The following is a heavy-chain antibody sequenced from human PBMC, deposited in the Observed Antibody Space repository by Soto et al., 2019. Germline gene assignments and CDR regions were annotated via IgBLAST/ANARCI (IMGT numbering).Heavy chain of an antibody. J-gene: IGHJ4*02. D-gene: IGHD2-21*01. V-gene: IGHV4-31*03. CDR3: ARVFAGSFDY. CDR2: IYYTGKT. CDR1: GGSLSSGGYY. Sequence: QVQLQESGPGLVKPSQTLSLTCTVSGGSLSSGGYYWSWLRQLPGKGLEWIGYIYYTGKTYYNPALKSRLDMSVDTSKNQFSLKLSSVTAADSALYYCARVFAGSFDYWGQGTLVTVSS.